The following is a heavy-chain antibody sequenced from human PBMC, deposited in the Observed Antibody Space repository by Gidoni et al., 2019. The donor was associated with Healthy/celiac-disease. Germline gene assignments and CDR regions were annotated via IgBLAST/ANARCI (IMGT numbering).Heavy chain of an antibody. CDR1: GLTFYDYT. D-gene: IGHD3-22*01. Sequence: EVQLVESGGVVVQPGGSLRLSCAASGLTFYDYTMHWVRQAPGKGLEWVSLISWDGGSTYYADSVKGRFTISRDNSKNSLYLQMNSLRTEDTALYYCAKDRGVSYYYDSSGYPDYWGQGTLVTVSS. J-gene: IGHJ4*02. V-gene: IGHV3-43*01. CDR2: ISWDGGST. CDR3: AKDRGVSYYYDSSGYPDY.